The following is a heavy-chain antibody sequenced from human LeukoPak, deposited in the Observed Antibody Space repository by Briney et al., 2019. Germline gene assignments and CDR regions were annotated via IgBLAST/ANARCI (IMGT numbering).Heavy chain of an antibody. Sequence: PSETLSLTCTVSGGSISSYYWSWIRQPPGKGLEWIGYIYYSGSTNYNPSLKSRVTISVDTSKNQFSLKLSSVTAADTAVYYCGAQGGVYYMDVWGEGTTVTVSS. CDR2: IYYSGST. CDR1: GGSISSYY. CDR3: GAQGGVYYMDV. V-gene: IGHV4-59*08. D-gene: IGHD3-16*01. J-gene: IGHJ6*03.